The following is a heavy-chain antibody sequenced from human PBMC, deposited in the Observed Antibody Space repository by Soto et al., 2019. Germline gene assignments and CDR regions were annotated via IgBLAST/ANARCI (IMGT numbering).Heavy chain of an antibody. CDR3: AKAVEYSSSWYIFDY. D-gene: IGHD6-13*01. V-gene: IGHV3-9*01. CDR1: GFTFDDYA. J-gene: IGHJ4*02. Sequence: GGSLRLSCAASGFTFDDYAMHWFRQAPGKGLEWVSGISWNSGSIGYADSVKGRFTISRDNAKNSLYLQMNSLRAEDTALYYCAKAVEYSSSWYIFDYWGQGTLVTVSS. CDR2: ISWNSGSI.